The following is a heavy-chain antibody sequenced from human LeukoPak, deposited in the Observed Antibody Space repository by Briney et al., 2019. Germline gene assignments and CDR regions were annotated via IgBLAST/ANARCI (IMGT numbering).Heavy chain of an antibody. Sequence: GGSLRLSCAASGFTFSSYAMSWVRQAPGKGLEWVSAISGSGGSTYYADSVKGRFTISRDNSKNTLYLQMNSLRAEDTAVYYCARDGEYGSVADYWGQGTLVTVSS. D-gene: IGHD3-10*01. V-gene: IGHV3-23*01. CDR1: GFTFSSYA. J-gene: IGHJ4*02. CDR3: ARDGEYGSVADY. CDR2: ISGSGGST.